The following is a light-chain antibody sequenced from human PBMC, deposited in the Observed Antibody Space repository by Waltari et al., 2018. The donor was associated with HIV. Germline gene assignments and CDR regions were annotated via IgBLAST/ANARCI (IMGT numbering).Light chain of an antibody. CDR3: QSSDTSGTY. CDR2: KDT. V-gene: IGLV3-25*03. J-gene: IGLJ2*01. Sequence: FELTQPPSMSVSPGQRATITRPGDPLPQFFAYWFQQKSGQAPVLLIFKDTERQTGIPARFSGSSSGTVATLTISGVRAEDEADYYCQSSDTSGTYFGGGTKLTVL. CDR1: PLPQFF.